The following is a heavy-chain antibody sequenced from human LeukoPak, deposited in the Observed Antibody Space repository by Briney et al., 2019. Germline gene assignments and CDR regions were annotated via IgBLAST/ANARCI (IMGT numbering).Heavy chain of an antibody. CDR1: GGSISSSSYY. CDR2: IYYSGST. D-gene: IGHD6-19*01. J-gene: IGHJ4*02. CDR3: ARVPRIAVAGTN. V-gene: IGHV4-39*07. Sequence: PSETLSLTCTVSGGSISSSSYYWGWIRQPPGKGLEWIGSIYYSGSTYYNPSLKSRVTISVDTSKNQFSLKLSSVSAADTAVYYCARVPRIAVAGTNWGQGTLVTVSS.